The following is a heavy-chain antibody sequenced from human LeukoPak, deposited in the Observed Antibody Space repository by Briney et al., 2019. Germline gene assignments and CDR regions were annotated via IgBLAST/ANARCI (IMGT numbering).Heavy chain of an antibody. V-gene: IGHV3-66*01. J-gene: IGHJ6*02. CDR1: KLTVSDNY. CDR2: IFSGGNT. Sequence: GGSLRLSCAASKLTVSDNYMSWVRQAPGKGLEWVSVIFSGGNTYYADSVKGRFTISRDNAKNTLYLQMNSLRAEDTAVYYCATGQGHGMDVWGQGTTVTVSS. CDR3: ATGQGHGMDV.